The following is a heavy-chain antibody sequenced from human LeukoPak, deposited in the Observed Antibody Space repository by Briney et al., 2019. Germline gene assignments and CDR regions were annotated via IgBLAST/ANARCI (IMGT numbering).Heavy chain of an antibody. Sequence: SETLSLTCAVYGGSFSGYYWSWIRQPPGKGLEWIGEINHSGSTNYNPSLKSRVTISVDTSKNQVSLKLSSVTAADTAVYYCARPAVSYSSSTYYFDYWGERTLGTVSS. D-gene: IGHD6-6*01. CDR1: GGSFSGYY. V-gene: IGHV4-34*01. J-gene: IGHJ4*02. CDR2: INHSGST. CDR3: ARPAVSYSSSTYYFDY.